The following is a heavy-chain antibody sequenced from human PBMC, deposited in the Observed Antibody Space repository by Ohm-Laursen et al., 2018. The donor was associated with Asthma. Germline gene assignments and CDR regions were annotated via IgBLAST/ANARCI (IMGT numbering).Heavy chain of an antibody. CDR3: ATEKVGAYDY. D-gene: IGHD1-26*01. V-gene: IGHV4-59*08. CDR1: GGSISNYY. Sequence: SDTLSLTCTVSGGSISNYYWSWIRQPPGKGLEWIGHIYYSGSTNYNPSLKSRVTISVDTSKNQFSLKLSSVTAADTAVYYCATEKVGAYDYWGQGTLVTVSS. CDR2: IYYSGST. J-gene: IGHJ4*02.